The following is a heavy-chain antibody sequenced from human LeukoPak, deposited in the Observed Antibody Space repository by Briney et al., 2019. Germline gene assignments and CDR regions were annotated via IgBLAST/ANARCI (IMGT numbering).Heavy chain of an antibody. V-gene: IGHV4-34*01. CDR1: GVSFSGYY. CDR3: ARGRAYYYDSSGARAAFDI. D-gene: IGHD3-22*01. J-gene: IGHJ3*02. CDR2: INHSGST. Sequence: SETLSLTCAVYGVSFSGYYWSWIRQPPGKGLEWIGEINHSGSTNYNPSLKSRVTISVDTSKNQFSLMLSSVTAADTAVYYCARGRAYYYDSSGARAAFDIWGQGTMVTVSS.